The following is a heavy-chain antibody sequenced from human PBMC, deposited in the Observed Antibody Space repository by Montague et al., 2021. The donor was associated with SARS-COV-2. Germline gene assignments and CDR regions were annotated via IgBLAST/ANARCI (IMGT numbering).Heavy chain of an antibody. D-gene: IGHD3-10*01. CDR3: SRVRDYYGSGSYYFDY. CDR1: GFTFGDYA. J-gene: IGHJ4*02. V-gene: IGHV3-49*04. Sequence: SLRLSCAGSGFTFGDYAMSWVRQAPGKGLEWVGFIRSKGYGGTKEYAASVKGRFTISRDDSKSIAYLQMNSLKTGDTAVYYCSRVRDYYGSGSYYFDYWGQGTLVTVSS. CDR2: IRSKGYGGTK.